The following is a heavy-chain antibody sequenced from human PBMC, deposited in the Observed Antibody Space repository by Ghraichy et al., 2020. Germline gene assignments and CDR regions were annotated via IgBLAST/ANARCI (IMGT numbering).Heavy chain of an antibody. CDR3: AREDDDKILDY. Sequence: GGSLRLSCAASGITASSNCMTWVRQAPGKGLEWVSLIYSNGRTYYADSVMGRFTISRDNSKNTVSLQMNSLRADDTAVYYCAREDDDKILDYWGQGTLVTVSS. D-gene: IGHD3-3*01. CDR2: IYSNGRT. J-gene: IGHJ4*02. CDR1: GITASSNC. V-gene: IGHV3-53*01.